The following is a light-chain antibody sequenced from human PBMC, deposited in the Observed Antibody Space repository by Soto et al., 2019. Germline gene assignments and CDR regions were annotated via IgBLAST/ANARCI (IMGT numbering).Light chain of an antibody. Sequence: QSALTQPPSASGSPGQSVTISCTGTSSDVGGWNYVSWYHQYPGKAPKLLIYQVTKRPSGVPDRFSGSKSDNTASLTVSGLRADDDGLYFCSSYGGSNTFVFGSGTKVTVL. CDR3: SSYGGSNTFV. CDR1: SSDVGGWNY. V-gene: IGLV2-8*01. CDR2: QVT. J-gene: IGLJ1*01.